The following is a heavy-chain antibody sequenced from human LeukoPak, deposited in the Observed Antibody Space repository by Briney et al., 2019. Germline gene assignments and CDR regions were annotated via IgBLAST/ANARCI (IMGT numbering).Heavy chain of an antibody. D-gene: IGHD6-13*01. CDR3: ASGAAAGTGDYYYYYMDV. V-gene: IGHV1-2*02. CDR2: INPNSGST. J-gene: IGHJ6*03. CDR1: GYTFTGYY. Sequence: ASVKVSCKASGYTFTGYYMHWVRQAPGQGLEWMGWINPNSGSTNYAQKFQGRVTMTRDTSISTAYMELSRLGSDDTAVYYCASGAAAGTGDYYYYYMDVWGKGTTVTVSS.